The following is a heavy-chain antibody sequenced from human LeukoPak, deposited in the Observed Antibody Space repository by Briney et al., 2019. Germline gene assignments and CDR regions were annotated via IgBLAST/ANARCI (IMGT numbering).Heavy chain of an antibody. V-gene: IGHV4-34*01. D-gene: IGHD2-15*01. Sequence: SETLSLTCAVYGGSFSGYYWSWIRQPPGKGLEWIGEINHSGSTNYNPSLKSRVTISVDTSKNQFSLKLSSVIAADTAVYYCARGVVAATFDYWGQGTLVTVSS. CDR3: ARGVVAATFDY. CDR2: INHSGST. J-gene: IGHJ4*02. CDR1: GGSFSGYY.